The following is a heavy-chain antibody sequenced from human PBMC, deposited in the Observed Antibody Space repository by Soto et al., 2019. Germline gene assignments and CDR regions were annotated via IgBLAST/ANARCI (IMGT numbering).Heavy chain of an antibody. CDR3: VRKGVGDRIRDY. D-gene: IGHD3-16*01. CDR2: IYWDDYK. V-gene: IGHV2-5*02. CDR1: GFSLSTSGVG. Sequence: QITLKESGPALVKPTQTLTLTCTFSGFSLSTSGVGVGWIRQPPGEALEWLALIYWDDYKHFSPSLESRLTIAKEASKNQVVPTMPDMDPVDTATYYCVRKGVGDRIRDYWGQGALVTVSS. J-gene: IGHJ4*02.